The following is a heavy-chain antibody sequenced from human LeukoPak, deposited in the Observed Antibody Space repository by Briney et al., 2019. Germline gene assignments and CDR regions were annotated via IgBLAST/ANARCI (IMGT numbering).Heavy chain of an antibody. D-gene: IGHD6-19*01. CDR2: IKQDGSEK. CDR1: GFTFSSYW. J-gene: IGHJ4*02. CDR3: ARGRQWLVLSYFDY. Sequence: GGSLRLFCAASGFTFSSYWMSWVRQAPGKGLEWVANIKQDGSEKYYVDSVKGRFTISRDNAKNSLYLQMNSLRAEDTAVYYCARGRQWLVLSYFDYWGQGTLVTVSS. V-gene: IGHV3-7*01.